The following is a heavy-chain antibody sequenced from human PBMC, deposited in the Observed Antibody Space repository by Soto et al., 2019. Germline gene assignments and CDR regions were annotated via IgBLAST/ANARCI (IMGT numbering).Heavy chain of an antibody. D-gene: IGHD4-17*01. V-gene: IGHV2-5*02. CDR3: AHSDYGDYFDY. CDR2: IYWDDDK. CDR1: GFSLSPHGVG. Sequence: QITLKESGPTLVKPTQTLTLTCTFSGFSLSPHGVGVGWIRQPPGKALEWLALIYWDDDKRYSPSLKSRLTITKDTSKNQVVLTMTNMVPVDTATYFCAHSDYGDYFDYWGQGTLVTVSS. J-gene: IGHJ4*02.